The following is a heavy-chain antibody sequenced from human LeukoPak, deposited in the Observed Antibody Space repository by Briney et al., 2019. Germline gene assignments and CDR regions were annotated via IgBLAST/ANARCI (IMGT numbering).Heavy chain of an antibody. Sequence: GGSLRLSCAASGFTFSSYSMNWVRQAPGEGLEWVSSISSSSSDIYYADSLKGRFTISRDNAKNTLYLQRNSLMPEDTAVYYCGRDTTPRRYYFDYWGQGTLVTVSS. J-gene: IGHJ4*02. CDR3: GRDTTPRRYYFDY. CDR1: GFTFSSYS. CDR2: ISSSSSDI. D-gene: IGHD1-14*01. V-gene: IGHV3-21*01.